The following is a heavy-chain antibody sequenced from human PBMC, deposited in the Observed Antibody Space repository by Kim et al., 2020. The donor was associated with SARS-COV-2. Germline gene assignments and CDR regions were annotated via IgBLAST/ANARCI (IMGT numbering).Heavy chain of an antibody. CDR2: VTHGGST. Sequence: SETLSLTCSVSGGSLIGYYWAWIRQTPGKGLEWIGEVTHGGSTNSSPSLKDRVSISADMSKRQFSLKLASVTAADTAVYFCSRAVDSTGFYYWGQGTLVT. CDR1: GGSLIGYY. D-gene: IGHD2-8*02. V-gene: IGHV4-34*01. J-gene: IGHJ4*02. CDR3: SRAVDSTGFYY.